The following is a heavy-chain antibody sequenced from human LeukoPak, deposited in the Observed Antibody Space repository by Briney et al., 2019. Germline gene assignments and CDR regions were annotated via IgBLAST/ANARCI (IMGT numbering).Heavy chain of an antibody. Sequence: SETLSLTCTVSGGSISSSYWSWIRQPPGKGLEWIGYIYYSGSTNYNPSLKSRVTISVDTSKNQFSLKLSSVTAADTAVYYCARGGYSYGLGDYWGQGTLVTVSS. V-gene: IGHV4-59*01. CDR1: GGSISSSY. J-gene: IGHJ4*02. CDR3: ARGGYSYGLGDY. CDR2: IYYSGST. D-gene: IGHD5-18*01.